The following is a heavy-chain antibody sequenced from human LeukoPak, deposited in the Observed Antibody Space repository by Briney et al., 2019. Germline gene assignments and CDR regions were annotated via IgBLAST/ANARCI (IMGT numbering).Heavy chain of an antibody. J-gene: IGHJ4*02. V-gene: IGHV3-21*01. CDR1: GFTFSSYN. D-gene: IGHD3-16*01. CDR3: AREEGGASDY. CDR2: ISIGTSFI. Sequence: GGSLRLSCAASGFTFSSYNMNWVRQAPGKGLEWVAYISIGTSFIYYADSVKGRFTISRDNAKNSLYLQVNSLRAEDTAVYYCAREEGGASDYWGQGTLVTVSS.